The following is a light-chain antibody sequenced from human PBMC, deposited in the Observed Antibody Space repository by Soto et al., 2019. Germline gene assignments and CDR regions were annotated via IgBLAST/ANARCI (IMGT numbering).Light chain of an antibody. Sequence: EIVLTQSPGTLSLSPGERATLSCRASQSVSNNYLAWYQQKPGQAPRLLIYGASNRATGIPDRFSGSGSGTDFTLTISRLEPEDFAVYFCQQYKNWLALTFGGGTKVEI. CDR2: GAS. CDR3: QQYKNWLALT. CDR1: QSVSNNY. J-gene: IGKJ4*01. V-gene: IGKV3-20*01.